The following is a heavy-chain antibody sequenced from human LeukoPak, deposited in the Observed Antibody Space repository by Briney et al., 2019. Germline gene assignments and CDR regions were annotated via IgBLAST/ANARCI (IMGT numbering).Heavy chain of an antibody. Sequence: PSETLSLTCAVHGGSFSGYYWSWIRQPPGKGLEWIGEINHSGSTNYNPSLKSRVTISVDTSKNQFSLKLSSVTAADTAVYYCARRAARRYHYDYYHMDVWGKGTTVTVSS. CDR2: INHSGST. D-gene: IGHD6-6*01. J-gene: IGHJ6*03. CDR1: GGSFSGYY. V-gene: IGHV4-34*01. CDR3: ARRAARRYHYDYYHMDV.